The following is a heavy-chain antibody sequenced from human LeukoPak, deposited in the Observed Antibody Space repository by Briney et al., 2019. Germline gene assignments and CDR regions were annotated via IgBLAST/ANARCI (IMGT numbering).Heavy chain of an antibody. CDR1: GGTISSSNW. CDR2: IYHSGST. CDR3: ARDLGYYYDSSGYG. Sequence: SGTLSLTCAVSGGTISSSNWWSWVRQPPGKGLEWIGEIYHSGSTNYNPSLKSRVTISVDKSKNQFSLKLSSVTAADTAVYYCARDLGYYYDSSGYGWGQGTLVTVS. D-gene: IGHD3-22*01. V-gene: IGHV4-4*02. J-gene: IGHJ4*02.